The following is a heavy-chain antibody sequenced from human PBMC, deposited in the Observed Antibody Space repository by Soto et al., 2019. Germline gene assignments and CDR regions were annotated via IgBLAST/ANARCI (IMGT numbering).Heavy chain of an antibody. CDR1: GGSISSDDHY. V-gene: IGHV4-30-4*01. J-gene: IGHJ4*02. D-gene: IGHD3-10*01. CDR3: VRAGASGSYYSLGY. CDR2: IYYSGST. Sequence: PSETLSLTCTVSGGSISSDDHYWSWIRQPPGKGLEWIGFIYYSGSTYCNPSLQSRVTVSVDTSKNQFSLKLSSVTAADTAVYYCVRAGASGSYYSLGYWGQGTLVTVSS.